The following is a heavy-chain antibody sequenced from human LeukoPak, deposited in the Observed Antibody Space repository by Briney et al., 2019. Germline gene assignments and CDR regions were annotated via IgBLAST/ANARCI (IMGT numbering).Heavy chain of an antibody. CDR1: GDSISSYY. V-gene: IGHV4-59*01. CDR2: IYYSGST. Sequence: SETLSLTCTVSGDSISSYYWSWIRQPPGKGLEWIGYIYYSGSTNYNPSLKSRVTISVDTSKNQFSLKLTSVTAADTAVYYCARARLKYSSSDWFDPWGQGTLVTVSS. CDR3: ARARLKYSSSDWFDP. D-gene: IGHD6-19*01. J-gene: IGHJ5*02.